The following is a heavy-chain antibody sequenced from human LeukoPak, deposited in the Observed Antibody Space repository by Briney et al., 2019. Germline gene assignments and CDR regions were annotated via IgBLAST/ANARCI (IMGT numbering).Heavy chain of an antibody. J-gene: IGHJ6*02. CDR3: AKSIRFCSSNSCFAGYYNYGLHV. D-gene: IGHD2-2*01. CDR2: ISHDGSSK. V-gene: IGHV3-30*18. CDR1: GFTFSSYG. Sequence: GSLRLSCAASGFTFSSYGMHWVRQAPGKRLEWVAVISHDGSSKYFADSVKGRFTISRDNPKNTLDLQMHSLRAEDTAVYYCAKSIRFCSSNSCFAGYYNYGLHVWGQGTTVIVSS.